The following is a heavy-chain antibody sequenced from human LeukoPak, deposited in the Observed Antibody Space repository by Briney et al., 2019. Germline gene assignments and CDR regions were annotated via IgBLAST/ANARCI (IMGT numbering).Heavy chain of an antibody. D-gene: IGHD6-19*01. J-gene: IGHJ4*02. CDR1: GYTFTSYG. CDR2: ISAYNGNT. Sequence: ASVKVSCKASGYTFTSYGISWARQAPGQGLEWMGWISAYNGNTNYAQKLQGRVTMTTDTSTSTAYMELRSLRSDDTAVYYCARSGYSSGWYHLSPDYWGQGTLVTVSS. V-gene: IGHV1-18*01. CDR3: ARSGYSSGWYHLSPDY.